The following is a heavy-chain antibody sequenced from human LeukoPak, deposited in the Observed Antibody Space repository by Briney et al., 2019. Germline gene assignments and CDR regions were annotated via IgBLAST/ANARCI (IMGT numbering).Heavy chain of an antibody. V-gene: IGHV3-30*02. CDR1: GFTFSIYG. D-gene: IGHD3-9*01. J-gene: IGHJ4*02. Sequence: PGGSLRLSCIASGFTFSIYGMHWVRQAPGKGLEWVAFIRYDGSNKYYADSVKGRFTISRDNSKNTLYLQMNSLRAEDTAVYYCARGNYDILTGRFDYWGQGTLVTVSS. CDR2: IRYDGSNK. CDR3: ARGNYDILTGRFDY.